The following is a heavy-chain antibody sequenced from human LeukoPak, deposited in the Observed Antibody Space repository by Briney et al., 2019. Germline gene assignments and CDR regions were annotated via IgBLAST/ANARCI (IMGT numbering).Heavy chain of an antibody. Sequence: PGGSLRLSCAASGFIVSSNYMSWVRQAPGKGLEWVSVIYSGGSTYYADSVKGRFTISRDNSKSTLYLQMNSLRAEDTAVYYCARDMTTVTTGGYWGQGTLVTVSS. D-gene: IGHD4-17*01. J-gene: IGHJ4*02. CDR1: GFIVSSNY. CDR2: IYSGGST. CDR3: ARDMTTVTTGGY. V-gene: IGHV3-66*01.